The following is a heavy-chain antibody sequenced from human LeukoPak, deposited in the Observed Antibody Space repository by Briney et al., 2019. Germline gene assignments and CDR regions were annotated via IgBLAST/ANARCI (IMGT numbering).Heavy chain of an antibody. D-gene: IGHD6-19*01. Sequence: SQTLSLTCAISGXSVSSNSSAWNWIRQSPSRGLEWLGRTFYRSKWYNDYAVSVKSRITINPDTSKNQFSLQLNSVTPEDTAVYYCARVTEKQYLPFDSWGQGTLVTVSS. V-gene: IGHV6-1*01. CDR1: GXSVSSNSSA. CDR3: ARVTEKQYLPFDS. CDR2: TFYRSKWYN. J-gene: IGHJ4*02.